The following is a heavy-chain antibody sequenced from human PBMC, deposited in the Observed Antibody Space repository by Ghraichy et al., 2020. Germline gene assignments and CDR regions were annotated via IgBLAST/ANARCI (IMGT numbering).Heavy chain of an antibody. J-gene: IGHJ6*02. CDR2: INHSGST. CDR3: ARGKGWLVLIHYYGMDV. Sequence: SETLSLTCAVYGGSFSGYYWSWIRQPPGKGLEWIGEINHSGSTNYNPSLKSRVTISVDTSKNQFSLKLSSVTAADTAVYYCARGKGWLVLIHYYGMDVWGQGTTVTVSS. D-gene: IGHD6-19*01. CDR1: GGSFSGYY. V-gene: IGHV4-34*01.